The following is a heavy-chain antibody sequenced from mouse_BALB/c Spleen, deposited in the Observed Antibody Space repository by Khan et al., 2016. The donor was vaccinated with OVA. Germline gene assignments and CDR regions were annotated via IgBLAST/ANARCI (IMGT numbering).Heavy chain of an antibody. CDR1: GDSFTSGY. V-gene: IGHV3-8*02. Sequence: EVQLQESGPSLVKPSQTLSLTCSVTGDSFTSGYWSWIRKFPGNKLEYMGYMIYTGYTAYYPSLKSRLAITRQTSKNQYYLRLNSVTTEDTATYYCARSTYRYAFAYWGQGTLVTVSA. D-gene: IGHD2-14*01. J-gene: IGHJ3*01. CDR3: ARSTYRYAFAY. CDR2: MIYTGYT.